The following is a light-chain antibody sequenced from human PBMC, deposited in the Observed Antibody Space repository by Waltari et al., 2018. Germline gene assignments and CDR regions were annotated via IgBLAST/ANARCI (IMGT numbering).Light chain of an antibody. J-gene: IGLJ3*02. CDR3: CSFAGTYTWV. CDR2: DVT. Sequence: SALTQPRSVSGSPGRPVPTPCPGTPSVVGGYIYFPWYQHHPGKAPKLMIFDVTQRPSGVPDRFSGSKSANTASLTISGLQAEDEADYYCCSFAGTYTWVFGGGTKVTVL. CDR1: PSVVGGYIY. V-gene: IGLV2-11*01.